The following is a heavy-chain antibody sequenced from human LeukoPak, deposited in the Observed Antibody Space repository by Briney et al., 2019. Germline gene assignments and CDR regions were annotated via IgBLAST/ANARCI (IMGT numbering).Heavy chain of an antibody. D-gene: IGHD6-19*01. CDR3: ASGGWRGDD. Sequence: GRSLRLSCAASGFSFSSYPMHWVRQAPGKGLEWVANIKQDGSEKYYVDSVKGRFTISRDNAKNSLYLQMNSLRAEDTAVYYCASGGWRGDDWGQGTLVTVSS. CDR2: IKQDGSEK. V-gene: IGHV3-7*01. CDR1: GFSFSSYP. J-gene: IGHJ4*02.